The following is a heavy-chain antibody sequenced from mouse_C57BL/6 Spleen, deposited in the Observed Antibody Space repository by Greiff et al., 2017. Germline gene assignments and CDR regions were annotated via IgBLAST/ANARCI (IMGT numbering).Heavy chain of an antibody. J-gene: IGHJ2*01. CDR3: ARPGCGSSDPFDD. D-gene: IGHD1-1*01. V-gene: IGHV1-15*01. Sequence: QVQLKESGAELVKPGASVTLSCKATGYTFTDYEMHWVKQTPVHGLEWIGAIDPETGGTAYNQKFKGKAILTADKSSSTAYMELRSLTSEDSAVYYCARPGCGSSDPFDDWGKGTTLTVSS. CDR2: IDPETGGT. CDR1: GYTFTDYE.